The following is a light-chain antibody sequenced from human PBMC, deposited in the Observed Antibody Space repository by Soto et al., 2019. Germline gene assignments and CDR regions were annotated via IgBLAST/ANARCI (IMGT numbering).Light chain of an antibody. V-gene: IGLV2-8*01. CDR1: SSDVGGYNY. CDR2: EVS. CDR3: SSYAGSNNV. Sequence: QSVLTQPTSASVSPGQSVTISCTGTSSDVGGYNYVSWYQQHPGKAPKLMIYEVSKRPSGVPDRFSGSKSGNTASLTVSGLQAEDEADYYCSSYAGSNNVFGTGTKVTVL. J-gene: IGLJ1*01.